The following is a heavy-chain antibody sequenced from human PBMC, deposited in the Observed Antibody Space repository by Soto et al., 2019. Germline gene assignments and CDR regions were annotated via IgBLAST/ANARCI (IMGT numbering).Heavy chain of an antibody. J-gene: IGHJ4*02. Sequence: ASVKVSCKACGDTFTSYAMHWVRQAPGQRLEWMGWINAGNGNTKYSQKFQGRVTITRDTSASTAYMELSSLRSEDTAVYYCAKSATVPAAIAYWGQGTLLTVSS. CDR2: INAGNGNT. V-gene: IGHV1-3*01. CDR3: AKSATVPAAIAY. CDR1: GDTFTSYA. D-gene: IGHD2-2*02.